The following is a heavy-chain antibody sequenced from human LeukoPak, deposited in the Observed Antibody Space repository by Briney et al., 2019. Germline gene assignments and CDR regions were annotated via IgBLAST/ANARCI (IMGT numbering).Heavy chain of an antibody. CDR3: ARRRVVVPAPSDY. D-gene: IGHD2-2*01. V-gene: IGHV4-34*01. Sequence: SETLSLTCTVSGGSISSYYWSWIRQPPGKGLEWIGEINHSGSTNYNPSLKSRVTISVDTSKNQFSLKLSSVTAADTAVYYCARRRVVVPAPSDYWGQGTLVTVSS. CDR1: GGSISSYY. J-gene: IGHJ4*02. CDR2: INHSGST.